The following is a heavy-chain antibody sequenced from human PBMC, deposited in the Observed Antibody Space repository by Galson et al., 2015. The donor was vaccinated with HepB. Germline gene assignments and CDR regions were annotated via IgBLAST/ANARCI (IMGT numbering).Heavy chain of an antibody. D-gene: IGHD3-3*01. CDR3: ARVILRFLIRTQRYSNWFDP. V-gene: IGHV4-34*01. J-gene: IGHJ5*02. Sequence: TCAVYGGSFSGYYWSWIRQSPGKGLEWIGEINHSGSTNYNPSLKSRVTISVDTSKNQFSLKLSSVTAADTAVYYCARVILRFLIRTQRYSNWFDPWGQGTLVTVSS. CDR1: GGSFSGYY. CDR2: INHSGST.